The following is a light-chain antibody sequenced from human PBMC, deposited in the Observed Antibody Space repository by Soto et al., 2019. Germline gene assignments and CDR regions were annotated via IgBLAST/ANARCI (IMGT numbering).Light chain of an antibody. V-gene: IGLV2-14*01. J-gene: IGLJ3*02. Sequence: QSLLTQPASVSGSAGQSITISCSGTMRDVGAYNLVSWYQQHPGTAPKLIIYEVRNRPSGISSRFSGSRSGNTASLTISGLQAEDEGDYHCSAYTARSTRVCGGGNKVTV. CDR2: EVR. CDR3: SAYTARSTRV. CDR1: MRDVGAYNL.